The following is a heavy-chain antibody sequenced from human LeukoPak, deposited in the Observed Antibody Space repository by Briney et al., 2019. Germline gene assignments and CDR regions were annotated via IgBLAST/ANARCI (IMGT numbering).Heavy chain of an antibody. CDR2: IYYSGST. J-gene: IGHJ4*02. CDR1: GGSISSYY. CDR3: ARYAAMATFDY. D-gene: IGHD5-18*01. Sequence: SETLSLTCTVSGGSISSYYWSWIRQPPGKGLEWIGYIYYSGSTNYNPSLKSRVTISVDTSKNQFSLKLSSVTAADTAVYYCARYAAMATFDYWGQGTLVTVSS. V-gene: IGHV4-59*01.